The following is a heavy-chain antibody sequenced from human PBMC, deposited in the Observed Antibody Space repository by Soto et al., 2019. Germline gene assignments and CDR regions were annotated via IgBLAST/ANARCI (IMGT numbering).Heavy chain of an antibody. J-gene: IGHJ3*02. V-gene: IGHV1-8*01. CDR3: AGESRMPGHGAFDI. D-gene: IGHD2-15*01. CDR1: GYTFTSYD. CDR2: MNPNSGNT. Sequence: RASVKVSCKASGYTFTSYDINWVRQATGQGLEWMGWMNPNSGNTGYAQKFQGRVTMTRNTSISTAYMELSSLRSEDTAVYYCAGESRMPGHGAFDIWGQGTMVTVSS.